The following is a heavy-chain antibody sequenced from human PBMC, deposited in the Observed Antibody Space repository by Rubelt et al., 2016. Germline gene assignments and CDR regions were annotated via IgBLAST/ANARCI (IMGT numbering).Heavy chain of an antibody. D-gene: IGHD1-26*01. V-gene: IGHV1-18*01. Sequence: QVQLVQSGAEVKKPGASVKVSCKASGYTFTTYGINWVRQAPGQGLEWMGWISAYNGNTNHAQERQGRGTRTTDTSTRTAYMELRSLRSDDTAVYYCAREAYSGRYPLIDYWGQGTLVTVSS. CDR3: AREAYSGRYPLIDY. CDR2: ISAYNGNT. CDR1: GYTFTTYG. J-gene: IGHJ4*02.